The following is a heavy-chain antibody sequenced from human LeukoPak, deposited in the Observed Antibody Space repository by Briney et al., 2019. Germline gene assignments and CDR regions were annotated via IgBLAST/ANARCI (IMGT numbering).Heavy chain of an antibody. CDR2: IYHSGST. V-gene: IGHV4-4*02. CDR1: GGSISSSNW. D-gene: IGHD4-17*01. J-gene: IGHJ3*02. CDR3: ARPLMTTATSGAFDI. Sequence: KSSETLSLTCAVSGGSISSSNWWSWVRQPPGKGLEWIGEIYHSGSTNYNPSLKSRVTISVDKSKNQFSLKLSSVAAADTAVYYCARPLMTTATSGAFDIWGQGTMVTVSS.